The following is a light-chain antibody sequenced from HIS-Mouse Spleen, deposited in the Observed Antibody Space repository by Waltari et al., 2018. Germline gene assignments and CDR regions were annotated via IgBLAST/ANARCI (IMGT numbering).Light chain of an antibody. CDR3: YSTDSSGNHREV. V-gene: IGLV3-10*01. J-gene: IGLJ2*01. Sequence: SYELTQPPSVSVSPGQTARITCSGDALPKKYAYWYQQKSGQAPVLVIYEDSKRPPGIPGRFSGSSSGTMATLTISGAQVEDEADYYCYSTDSSGNHREVFGGGTKLTVL. CDR2: EDS. CDR1: ALPKKY.